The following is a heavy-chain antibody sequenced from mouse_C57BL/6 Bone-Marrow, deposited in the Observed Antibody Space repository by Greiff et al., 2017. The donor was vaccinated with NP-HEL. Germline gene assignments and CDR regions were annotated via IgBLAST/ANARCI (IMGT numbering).Heavy chain of an antibody. CDR3: ARRGMHTTVVAPMDY. D-gene: IGHD1-1*01. Sequence: QVQLQQSGAELVRPGTSVKVSCKASGYAFTNYLIEWVKQRPGQGLEWIGVINPGSGGTNYNEKFKGKATLTADKSSSTAYMQLSSLTSEDSAVYFCARRGMHTTVVAPMDYWGQGTSVTVSS. V-gene: IGHV1-54*01. CDR1: GYAFTNYL. CDR2: INPGSGGT. J-gene: IGHJ4*01.